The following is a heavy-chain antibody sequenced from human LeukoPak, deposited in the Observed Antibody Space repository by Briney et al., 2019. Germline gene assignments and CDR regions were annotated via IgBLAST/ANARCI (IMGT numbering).Heavy chain of an antibody. J-gene: IGHJ6*03. CDR2: IYYSGST. V-gene: IGHV4-59*11. CDR1: GGSISSHY. Sequence: SETLSLTCTVSGGSISSHYWSWSRQPPGKGLGWMGYIYYSGSTNYNPSLKSRVPISVDTSKNQFSLKLSSVTAADTAVYYCAREIPNYYYMDVWGKGTTVTVSS. CDR3: AREIPNYYYMDV.